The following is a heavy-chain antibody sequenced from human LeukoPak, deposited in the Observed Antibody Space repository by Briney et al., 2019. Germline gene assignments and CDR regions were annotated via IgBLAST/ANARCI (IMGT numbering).Heavy chain of an antibody. CDR1: GYTFTGYY. Sequence: ASVKVSCKASGYTFTGYYMHWVRQAPGQGLEWMGWINPNSGGTNYAQKFQGWVTMTRDTSISTAYMELSRLRSDDTAVYYCAISEYSSSSLDYWGQGTLVTVSS. J-gene: IGHJ4*02. V-gene: IGHV1-2*04. CDR3: AISEYSSSSLDY. D-gene: IGHD6-13*01. CDR2: INPNSGGT.